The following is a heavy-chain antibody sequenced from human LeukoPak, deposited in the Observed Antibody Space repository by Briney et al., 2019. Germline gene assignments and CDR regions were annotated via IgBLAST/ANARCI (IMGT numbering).Heavy chain of an antibody. CDR1: GGSISSYY. J-gene: IGHJ4*02. D-gene: IGHD3-9*01. V-gene: IGHV4-59*01. Sequence: YPSETLSLTCTVSGGSISSYYWSWIRQPPGKGLEWIGYIYYSGSTNYNPSLKSRVTISVDTSKNQFSLKLSSVTAADTAVYYCARGYYDNLGFDYWGQGTLVTVSS. CDR2: IYYSGST. CDR3: ARGYYDNLGFDY.